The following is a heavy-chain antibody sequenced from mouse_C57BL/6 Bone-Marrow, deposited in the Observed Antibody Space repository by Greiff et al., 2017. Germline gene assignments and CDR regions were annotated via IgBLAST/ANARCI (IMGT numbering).Heavy chain of an antibody. CDR3: ARAVVATDWSMDV. D-gene: IGHD1-1*01. CDR2: IDPSSGGT. Sequence: VQLQQPGAELVKPGASVKLSCKASGYTFTSYWMHWVKQRPGRGLEWIGRIDPSSGGTKYNEKFKGKATLTADKSSSTAYMQLSSLTSEDSAVDYCARAVVATDWSMDVWGTGTSVTVSS. CDR1: GYTFTSYW. V-gene: IGHV1-72*01. J-gene: IGHJ1*03.